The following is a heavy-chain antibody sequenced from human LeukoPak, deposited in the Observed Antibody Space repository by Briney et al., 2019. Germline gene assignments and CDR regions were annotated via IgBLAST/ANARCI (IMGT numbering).Heavy chain of an antibody. J-gene: IGHJ4*02. CDR2: IDPSDSYT. D-gene: IGHD3-9*01. CDR3: ARHGTNYDILTGHIDY. V-gene: IGHV5-10-1*01. Sequence: GESLRISCKGSGYSFTSYWISWVRQMPGKGLEWMGRIDPSDSYTNYGPSFQGHVIISADKSISTAYLQWSSLKASDTTMYYCARHGTNYDILTGHIDYWGQGTLVTVSS. CDR1: GYSFTSYW.